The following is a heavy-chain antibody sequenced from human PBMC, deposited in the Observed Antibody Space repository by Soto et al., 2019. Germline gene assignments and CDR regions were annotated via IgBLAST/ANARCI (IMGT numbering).Heavy chain of an antibody. CDR1: GGTFSSYT. Sequence: QVQLVQSGAEVKKPGSSVKVSCKASGGTFSSYTISWVRQAPGQGLEWMGRIIPILGITNYAQKFQGRVTITADKYTRTAYMKLSSLRSEDTTVYYCARMGSSSYAIYYYYGMDVWGQGTTVTVSS. CDR3: ARMGSSSYAIYYYYGMDV. V-gene: IGHV1-69*02. D-gene: IGHD4-4*01. CDR2: IIPILGIT. J-gene: IGHJ6*02.